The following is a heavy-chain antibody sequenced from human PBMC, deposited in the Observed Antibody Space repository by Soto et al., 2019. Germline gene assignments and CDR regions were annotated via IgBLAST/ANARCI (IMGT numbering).Heavy chain of an antibody. D-gene: IGHD2-2*02. CDR1: GFTFSSYG. V-gene: IGHV3-30*18. CDR3: AKDLPLNTLDY. Sequence: GGSLRLSCAASGFTFSSYGMHWVRQAPGKGLEWVAVISYDGSNKYYADSVKGRFTISRDNSKNTLYLQMNSLRAEDTAVYYCAKDLPLNTLDYWGQGPLVTVYS. CDR2: ISYDGSNK. J-gene: IGHJ4*02.